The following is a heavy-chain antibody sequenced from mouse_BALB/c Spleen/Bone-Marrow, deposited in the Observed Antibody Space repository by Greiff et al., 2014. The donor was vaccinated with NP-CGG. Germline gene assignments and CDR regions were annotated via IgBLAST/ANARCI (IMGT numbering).Heavy chain of an antibody. D-gene: IGHD5-1-1*01. CDR3: ARGIPYYPMDF. J-gene: IGHJ4*01. Sequence: VQLQQPGAELVKPGASVKLSCTASGFNIKDTYMHWVKQRPEQGLEWIGRIDPANGNTKFAPKFQGKATITADTSSNTAYLHLSSLTSEDTAVYYCARGIPYYPMDFWGQGTSVTVSP. CDR1: GFNIKDTY. CDR2: IDPANGNT. V-gene: IGHV14-3*02.